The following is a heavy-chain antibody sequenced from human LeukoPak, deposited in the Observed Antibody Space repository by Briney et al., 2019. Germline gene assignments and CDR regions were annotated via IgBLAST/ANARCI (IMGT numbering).Heavy chain of an antibody. D-gene: IGHD2-2*01. CDR2: INPNSGGT. V-gene: IGHV1-2*02. Sequence: ASVKVSCKASGYTFTGYYMHWVRQAPGQGLEWMGWINPNSGGTNYAQKFQGRVTMIRDTSISTAYMELSRLRSDDTAVYYCARDSSFFDAAMLLYWGQGTLVTVSS. J-gene: IGHJ4*02. CDR3: ARDSSFFDAAMLLY. CDR1: GYTFTGYY.